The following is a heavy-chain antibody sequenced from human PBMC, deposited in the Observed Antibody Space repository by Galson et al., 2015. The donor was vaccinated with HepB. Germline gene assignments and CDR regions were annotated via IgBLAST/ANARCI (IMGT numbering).Heavy chain of an antibody. D-gene: IGHD2-15*01. CDR1: GITFSSYA. Sequence: SLRLSCAASGITFSSYAISWVRQAPGKGLEWVSGISGSGGLTYYADSVKGRFVISRDNSKNMLYLQMNSLRAEDAALYYCAKAGGYCSGGACYWYFDLWGRGTLVAVAS. CDR2: ISGSGGLT. CDR3: AKAGGYCSGGACYWYFDL. J-gene: IGHJ2*01. V-gene: IGHV3-23*01.